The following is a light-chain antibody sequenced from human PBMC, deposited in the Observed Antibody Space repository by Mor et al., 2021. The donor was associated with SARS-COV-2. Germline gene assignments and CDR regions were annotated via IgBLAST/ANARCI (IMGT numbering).Light chain of an antibody. CDR1: DVGGYNY. CDR3: SSYTSSNTLV. Sequence: DVGGYNYVSWYQQHPGKAPKLMIFDVSNRPSGVSNRFSGSKSGNTASLTISGLQAEDEADFYCSSYTSSNTLVFGGGTK. V-gene: IGLV2-14*03. CDR2: DVS. J-gene: IGLJ3*02.